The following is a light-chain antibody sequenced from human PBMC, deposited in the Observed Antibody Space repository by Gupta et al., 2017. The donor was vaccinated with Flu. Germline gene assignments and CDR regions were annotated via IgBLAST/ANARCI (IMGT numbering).Light chain of an antibody. CDR2: DAS. Sequence: SSLSASVGDRVAITCQASEHISTYLNWYQQKPVKAPKLLIYDASNWETGVPSRFSGSGYGTHFTLTISSRQPEDIGPYYFQQYYDGPHLTFGPGTKVDVK. CDR1: EHISTY. J-gene: IGKJ3*01. CDR3: QQYYDGPHLT. V-gene: IGKV1-33*01.